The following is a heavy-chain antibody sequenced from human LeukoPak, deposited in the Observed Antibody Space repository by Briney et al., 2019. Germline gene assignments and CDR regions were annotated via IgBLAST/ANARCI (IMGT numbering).Heavy chain of an antibody. V-gene: IGHV4-34*01. Sequence: SETLSLTCAVYGGSFSGYYWSWIRQPPGKGLEWIGEINHSGSTNYNPSLKSRVTISVDTSKNQFSLKLSSVTAADTAVYYCARRAPSGWYDYWGQGTLVTVSS. CDR2: INHSGST. D-gene: IGHD6-19*01. J-gene: IGHJ4*02. CDR3: ARRAPSGWYDY. CDR1: GGSFSGYY.